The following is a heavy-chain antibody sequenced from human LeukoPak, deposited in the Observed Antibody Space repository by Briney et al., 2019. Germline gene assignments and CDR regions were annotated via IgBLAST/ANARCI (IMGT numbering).Heavy chain of an antibody. J-gene: IGHJ4*02. CDR3: ARVGGTNWNGDSDY. V-gene: IGHV1-2*02. CDR1: GYTFTDFY. D-gene: IGHD1-1*01. CDR2: INPKIGGT. Sequence: ASVKVSCKASGYTFTDFYMHWVRQVPGQGLEWMGWINPKIGGTLYAQKFQGRVTMTRDTSITTADMELSSLRSADTAVYYCARVGGTNWNGDSDYWGQGTLVTVSS.